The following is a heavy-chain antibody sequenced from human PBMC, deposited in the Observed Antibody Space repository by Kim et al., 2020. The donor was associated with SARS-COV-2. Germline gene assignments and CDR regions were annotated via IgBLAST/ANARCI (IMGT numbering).Heavy chain of an antibody. CDR3: ARVGDSSGYYFDY. V-gene: IGHV3-53*01. Sequence: YAAAVQGRFTISRDNSKTTLYLQMNSLGAEDTAVNYCARVGDSSGYYFDYWGQGTLVTVSS. J-gene: IGHJ4*02. D-gene: IGHD3-22*01.